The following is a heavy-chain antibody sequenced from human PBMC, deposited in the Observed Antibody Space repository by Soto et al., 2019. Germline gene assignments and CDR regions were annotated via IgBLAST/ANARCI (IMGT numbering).Heavy chain of an antibody. J-gene: IGHJ3*02. CDR1: GYTFTSYY. CDR3: AREGVGYRGSHSAFDI. D-gene: IGHD1-26*01. Sequence: QVQLVQSGAEVKKPGASVKVSCKASGYTFTSYYMHWVRQAPGQGLEWMGIINPSGGSTSYAQKFQGRVTMTRDTSTSTVYMELSSLRSEDTAVYYCAREGVGYRGSHSAFDIWGQGTMVTVSS. CDR2: INPSGGST. V-gene: IGHV1-46*01.